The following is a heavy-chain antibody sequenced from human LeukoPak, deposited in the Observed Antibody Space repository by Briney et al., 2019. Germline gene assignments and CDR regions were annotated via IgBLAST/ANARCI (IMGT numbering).Heavy chain of an antibody. Sequence: GGSLRLTCTGSGFAFGNYGMSWVRQAPGKGLEWVVGLSGSGGGTNYADSVQGRFTISRDNPKNTLYLQMNSLRAEDTAVYFCAKRGVVIRVFLVGFHKEAYYFDFWGQGALVTVSS. CDR1: GFAFGNYG. CDR2: LSGSGGGT. V-gene: IGHV3-23*01. J-gene: IGHJ4*02. D-gene: IGHD3-10*01. CDR3: AKRGVVIRVFLVGFHKEAYYFDF.